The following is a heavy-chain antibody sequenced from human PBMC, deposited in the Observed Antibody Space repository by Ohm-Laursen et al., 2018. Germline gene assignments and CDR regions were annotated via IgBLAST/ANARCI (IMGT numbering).Heavy chain of an antibody. V-gene: IGHV3-53*01. D-gene: IGHD6-6*01. CDR2: IYSGGST. CDR3: AKAGYSSSSPDY. CDR1: GFTVSSNY. Sequence: SLRLSCTASGFTVSSNYMSWVRQAPGKGLEWVSVIYSGGSTYYADSVKGRFTISRDNSKNTLYLQMNSLRAEDTAVYYCAKAGYSSSSPDYWGQGTLVTVSS. J-gene: IGHJ4*02.